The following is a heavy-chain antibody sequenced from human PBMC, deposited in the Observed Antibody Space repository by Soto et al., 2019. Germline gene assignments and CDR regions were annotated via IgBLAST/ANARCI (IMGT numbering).Heavy chain of an antibody. CDR2: IYQSGST. D-gene: IGHD3-3*01. J-gene: IGHJ6*02. V-gene: IGHV4-30-2*01. CDR1: GVSISSDGYS. Sequence: QLQLQESGSGLVKPSQTLSLTCAVSGVSISSDGYSWSWIRQPPGKGLEWIGFIYQSGSTYYNPSLKRRGTMSVDRSKKQFSLKLTSVTAADTAVYYCARAYYDFWTSYHYGMDVWGQGTTVTVSS. CDR3: ARAYYDFWTSYHYGMDV.